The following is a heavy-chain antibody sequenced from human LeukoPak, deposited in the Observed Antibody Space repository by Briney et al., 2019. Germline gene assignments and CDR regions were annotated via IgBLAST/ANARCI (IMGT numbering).Heavy chain of an antibody. V-gene: IGHV3-30*02. CDR1: GFTFSSYG. Sequence: PGGSLRLSCAASGFTFSSYGMHWVRQAPGKGLEWVAFMRYDGSNRNYADSVKGRFTISRDNSKNTLYLQMNSLRAEDTAVYYCARDPSASAWGHYFDYWGQGTLVTVSS. CDR3: ARDPSASAWGHYFDY. CDR2: MRYDGSNR. J-gene: IGHJ4*02. D-gene: IGHD1-26*01.